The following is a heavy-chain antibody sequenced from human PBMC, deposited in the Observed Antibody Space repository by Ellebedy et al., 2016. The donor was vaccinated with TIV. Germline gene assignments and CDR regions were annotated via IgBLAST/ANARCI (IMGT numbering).Heavy chain of an antibody. CDR3: AKDPLRFGEVVPDF. CDR2: ISNEGDTK. J-gene: IGHJ4*02. D-gene: IGHD3-10*01. CDR1: GFGFSNYG. Sequence: GESLKISCAASGFGFSNYGMHWVRQAPGKGLEWVAVISNEGDTKYYGDSMKGRFTISRDDSKNTVFLQIDSLTTEDTAIYYCAKDPLRFGEVVPDFWGQGTLVTVSS. V-gene: IGHV3-30*18.